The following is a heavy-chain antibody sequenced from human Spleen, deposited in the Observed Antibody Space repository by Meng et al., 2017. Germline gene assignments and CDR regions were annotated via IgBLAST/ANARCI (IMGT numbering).Heavy chain of an antibody. J-gene: IGHJ4*02. CDR2: ISYDGNNK. D-gene: IGHD3-22*01. V-gene: IGHV3-30*07. CDR1: GFTFSGYA. Sequence: GESLKISCAASGFTFSGYAFHWVRQAPGKGLEWVAVISYDGNNKYYADSVKGRFTISRDNARNTLFLQMNSLRAEDTAVYYCARDMDYYDRSGYYYWGQGTLVTVSS. CDR3: ARDMDYYDRSGYYY.